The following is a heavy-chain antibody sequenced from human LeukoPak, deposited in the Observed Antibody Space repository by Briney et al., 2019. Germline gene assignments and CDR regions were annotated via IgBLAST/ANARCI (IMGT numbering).Heavy chain of an antibody. CDR2: INHSGYT. Sequence: SETLSLTCAVSGVSFDNYYWSWVRQTPGKGLEWIGEINHSGYTNDSPSLKSRVTLSIDTSRKQFSLNLRSVTVADAGIYYCTRMTTGHDYWGQGTLVTVSS. D-gene: IGHD4-17*01. J-gene: IGHJ4*02. V-gene: IGHV4-34*01. CDR3: TRMTTGHDY. CDR1: GVSFDNYY.